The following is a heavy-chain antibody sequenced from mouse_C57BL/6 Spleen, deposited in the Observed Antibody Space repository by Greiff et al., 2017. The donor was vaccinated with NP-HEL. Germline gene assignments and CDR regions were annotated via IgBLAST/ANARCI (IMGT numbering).Heavy chain of an antibody. J-gene: IGHJ3*01. CDR2: INPNNGGT. CDR3: ARDPSYYYGSRFLAY. CDR1: GYTFTDYY. D-gene: IGHD1-1*01. V-gene: IGHV1-26*01. Sequence: EVQLQQSGPELVKPGASVKISCKASGYTFTDYYMNWVKQSHGKSLEWIGDINPNNGGTSYNQKFKGKATLTVDKSSSTAYMELRSLTSEDSAVYYCARDPSYYYGSRFLAYWGQGTLVTVSA.